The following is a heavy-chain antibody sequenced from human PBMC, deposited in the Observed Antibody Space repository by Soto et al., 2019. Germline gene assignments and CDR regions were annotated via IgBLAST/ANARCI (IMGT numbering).Heavy chain of an antibody. CDR3: VKGHLALDN. J-gene: IGHJ4*02. CDR1: GFTFSDSY. CDR2: VRNKANSYTT. Sequence: PGGSLRLSCTASGFTFSDSYMDWVRQAPGKGLDWVGRVRNKANSYTTEYAASVKGRFTVSRDDSKNSLYLQMNSLKTEDTAVYHCVKGHLALDNWGPGTLVTVSS. V-gene: IGHV3-72*01.